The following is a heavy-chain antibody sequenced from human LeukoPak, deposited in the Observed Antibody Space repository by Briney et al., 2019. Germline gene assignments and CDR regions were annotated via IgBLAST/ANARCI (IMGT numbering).Heavy chain of an antibody. V-gene: IGHV1-58*02. Sequence: SVKVSCKASGFTFTSSAMQWVRQARGQRREWIGWIVVGSGNTNYAQKFQERVTITRDMSTSTAYMELSSLRSEDTAVYYCAADVYGSGESWFDPWGQGTLVTVSS. CDR1: GFTFTSSA. J-gene: IGHJ5*02. D-gene: IGHD3-10*01. CDR3: AADVYGSGESWFDP. CDR2: IVVGSGNT.